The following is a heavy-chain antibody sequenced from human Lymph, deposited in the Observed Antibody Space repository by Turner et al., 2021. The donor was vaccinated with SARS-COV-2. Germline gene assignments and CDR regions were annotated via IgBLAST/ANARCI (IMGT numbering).Heavy chain of an antibody. J-gene: IGHJ4*02. CDR2: IYPGDSDT. CDR3: ATLHSASYLGPFDY. CDR1: GYSFTSFW. D-gene: IGHD1-26*01. Sequence: EVQLLQSGAEVKKPGESLQISCKGSGYSFTSFWIGWVRQMPGKGLEWMGIIYPGDSDTRYSPSFQGQVTISADKSISTAYLQWSSLKAADTATYYCATLHSASYLGPFDYWGQGTLVTVTS. V-gene: IGHV5-51*03.